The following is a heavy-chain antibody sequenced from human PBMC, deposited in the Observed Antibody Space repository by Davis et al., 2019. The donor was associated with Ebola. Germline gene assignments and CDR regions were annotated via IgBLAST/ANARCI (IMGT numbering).Heavy chain of an antibody. V-gene: IGHV3-48*02. J-gene: IGHJ2*01. CDR3: ARDLPGGDWYFDL. CDR2: ISSISSTI. CDR1: GFTFSSYS. Sequence: GESLKISCAASGFTFSSYSMNWVRQAPGKGLEWVSYISSISSTIYYADSVKGRFTISRDNAKNSLYLQMNSLRDEDTAVYYCARDLPGGDWYFDLWGRGTLVTVSS. D-gene: IGHD1-14*01.